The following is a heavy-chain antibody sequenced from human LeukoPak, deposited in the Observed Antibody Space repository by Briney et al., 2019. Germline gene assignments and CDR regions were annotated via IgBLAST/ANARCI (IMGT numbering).Heavy chain of an antibody. CDR1: GYTFTSYP. V-gene: IGHV1-18*01. CDR3: ARIAGNLDY. J-gene: IGHJ4*02. CDR2: ITTYNGNT. D-gene: IGHD6-13*01. Sequence: ASVKVSCKTSGYTFTSYPLTWVRQAPGQGLEWMGWITTYNGNTNYAQKLQGRVTITTDTSTSTAYMELRSLRSDDTAVYYCARIAGNLDYWGQGTLVTVSS.